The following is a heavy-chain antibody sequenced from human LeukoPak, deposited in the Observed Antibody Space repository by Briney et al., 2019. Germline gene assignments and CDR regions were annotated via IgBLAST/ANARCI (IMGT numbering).Heavy chain of an antibody. D-gene: IGHD3-9*01. CDR3: ARAQLRYFDWTYGMDV. V-gene: IGHV3-11*01. CDR1: GFTFSDYY. J-gene: IGHJ6*02. Sequence: GGSLRLSCAASGFTFSDYYMSWIRQAPGKGLEWVSYISSSGSTIYYADSVKGRFTISRDNAKNSLYLQMNSLRAEDTAVYYCARAQLRYFDWTYGMDVWGQGTTVTVSS. CDR2: ISSSGSTI.